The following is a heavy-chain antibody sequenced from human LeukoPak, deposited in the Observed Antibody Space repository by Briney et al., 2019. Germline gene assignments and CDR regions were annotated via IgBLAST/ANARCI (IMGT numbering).Heavy chain of an antibody. D-gene: IGHD5-12*01. CDR2: ISGNGGYT. V-gene: IGHV3-23*01. J-gene: IGHJ4*02. CDR1: GFTFDNHA. Sequence: GGSLRLSCAASGFTFDNHAMGWVRQAPGKGLEWVSSISGNGGYTYYADSVRGRFTISRDNSKNTLYLQMNSLRADDTALYYRAGGDRYEVFDYWGQGTLATVSS. CDR3: AGGDRYEVFDY.